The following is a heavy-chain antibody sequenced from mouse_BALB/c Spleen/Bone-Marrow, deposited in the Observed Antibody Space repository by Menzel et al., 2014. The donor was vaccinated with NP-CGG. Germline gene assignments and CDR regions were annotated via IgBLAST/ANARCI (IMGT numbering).Heavy chain of an antibody. CDR2: IDPAHPYT. Sequence: EVQLQQSGAELVKPGASVKLSCTASGFNIKDTYIYWVKQGLEQGLEWIGRIDPAHPYTKYAQKFQGKATITADTSPNTASLQVNSLTSKDTAFYYCASLTGTCHYWGQGTTLTVSS. CDR3: ASLTGTCHY. V-gene: IGHV14-3*02. J-gene: IGHJ2*01. CDR1: GFNIKDTY. D-gene: IGHD4-1*01.